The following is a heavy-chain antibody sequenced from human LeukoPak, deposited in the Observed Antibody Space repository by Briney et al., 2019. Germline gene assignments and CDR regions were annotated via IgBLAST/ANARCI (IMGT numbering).Heavy chain of an antibody. CDR3: VRYFDWLFDC. J-gene: IGHJ4*02. D-gene: IGHD3-9*01. CDR2: INHSGST. Sequence: SETLSLTCTVSGGSISSSSYYWGWIRQPPGKGLEWIGEINHSGSTNYNPSLKSRVTISVDTSKNQFSLKLSSVTAADTAVYYCVRYFDWLFDCWGQGTLVTVSS. V-gene: IGHV4-39*07. CDR1: GGSISSSSYY.